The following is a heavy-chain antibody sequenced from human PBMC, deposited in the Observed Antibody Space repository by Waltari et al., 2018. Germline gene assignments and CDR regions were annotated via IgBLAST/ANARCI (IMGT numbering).Heavy chain of an antibody. CDR1: GGSFRGYY. Sequence: QVQLQQWGAGLLKPSETLSLTCAVYGGSFRGYYWSWIRQPPGQGLEWIGEINHSGSTNYNPSLKSRVTISVDTSKNQFSLKLSSVTAADTAVYYCARGRVHYYGSGSYSRSPYYFDYWGQGTLVTVSS. CDR3: ARGRVHYYGSGSYSRSPYYFDY. D-gene: IGHD3-10*01. V-gene: IGHV4-34*01. CDR2: INHSGST. J-gene: IGHJ4*02.